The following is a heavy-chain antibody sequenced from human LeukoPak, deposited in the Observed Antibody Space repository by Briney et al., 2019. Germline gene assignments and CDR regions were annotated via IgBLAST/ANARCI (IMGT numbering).Heavy chain of an antibody. CDR3: ARDPRGPDS. Sequence: GGSLRLSCAVSGLTLSRYEMTWVRQAPGKGLGWISYISPSGSITYDVVSVKGRFIISRDNAKDSLYLQMNSLRVEDTAVYYCARDPRGPDSWGQGTLVTVSS. CDR2: ISPSGSIT. CDR1: GLTLSRYE. J-gene: IGHJ4*02. V-gene: IGHV3-48*03.